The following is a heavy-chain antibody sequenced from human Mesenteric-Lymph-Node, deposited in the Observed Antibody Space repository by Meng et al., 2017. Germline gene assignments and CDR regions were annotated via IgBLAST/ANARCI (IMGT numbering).Heavy chain of an antibody. CDR1: GFTFSSSE. J-gene: IGHJ3*02. Sequence: GESLKTPCAAPGFTFSSSEMNRVRQAPGKGLEWVSYISSSGSTIYYADSVKGRFTISRDNSKNTLYLQMNSLRAEDTAVYYCAKATSGYGPDAFDIWGQGTMVTVSS. D-gene: IGHD4-17*01. CDR3: AKATSGYGPDAFDI. V-gene: IGHV3-48*03. CDR2: ISSSGSTI.